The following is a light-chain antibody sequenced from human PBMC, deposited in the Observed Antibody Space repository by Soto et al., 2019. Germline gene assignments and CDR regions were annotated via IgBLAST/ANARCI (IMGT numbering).Light chain of an antibody. J-gene: IGKJ3*01. CDR2: DAS. V-gene: IGKV1-13*02. Sequence: AIPLTQSPSSLSASVGDRVTITCRASQGISSALAWYQQKPGKAPKLLIYDASSLESGVPSRFSGSGSGTDFTLTIISLQPEDVATYYCQQFNSYPLFTFGPGTKVDIK. CDR3: QQFNSYPLFT. CDR1: QGISSA.